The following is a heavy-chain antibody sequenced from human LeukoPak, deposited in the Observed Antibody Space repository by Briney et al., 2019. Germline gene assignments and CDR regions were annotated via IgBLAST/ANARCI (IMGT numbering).Heavy chain of an antibody. Sequence: SVKVSCKASGGTFSSYAISWVRQAPGQGLEWMGGIIPIFGTANYAQKFQGRVTITADESTSTAYMELSSLRSEDTAVYYCARPLGDMTTVTTRRNYGMDVWGQGTTVTVSS. CDR2: IIPIFGTA. J-gene: IGHJ6*02. D-gene: IGHD4-11*01. V-gene: IGHV1-69*13. CDR3: ARPLGDMTTVTTRRNYGMDV. CDR1: GGTFSSYA.